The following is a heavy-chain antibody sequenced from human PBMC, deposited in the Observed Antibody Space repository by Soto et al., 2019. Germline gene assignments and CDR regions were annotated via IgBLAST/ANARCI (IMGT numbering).Heavy chain of an antibody. CDR2: VHHSWST. V-gene: IGHV4-59*08. CDR3: ARLVWSYGTWFDP. Sequence: PSETLSLTCTVSGGSISSYYWSWFRQSPGKRMEWIGYVHHSWSTNYNPSLKSRVTISVDTSKNQFSLKLSSVTAADTAVYYCARLVWSYGTWFDPWGQGTLVTVSS. J-gene: IGHJ5*02. CDR1: GGSISSYY. D-gene: IGHD5-18*01.